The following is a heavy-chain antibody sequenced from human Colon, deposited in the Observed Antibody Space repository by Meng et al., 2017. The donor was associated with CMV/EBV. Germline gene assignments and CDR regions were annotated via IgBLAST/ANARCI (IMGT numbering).Heavy chain of an antibody. Sequence: SGGSNSSDNPYWSWIRHHPGNGPEWIGYVYYTGTTHYNPSLKSQVTISVDTSNNQFSLMVTSVTAADTAVYYCARSPSAMARYYFDSWGQGTLVTVSS. D-gene: IGHD5-18*01. J-gene: IGHJ4*02. CDR2: VYYTGTT. V-gene: IGHV4-31*01. CDR3: ARSPSAMARYYFDS. CDR1: GGSNSSDNPY.